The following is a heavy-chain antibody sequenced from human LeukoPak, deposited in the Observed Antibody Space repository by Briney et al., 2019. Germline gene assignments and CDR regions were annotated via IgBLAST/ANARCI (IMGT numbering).Heavy chain of an antibody. CDR2: IYYSGST. D-gene: IGHD2-21*01. Sequence: SETLSLTCAVYGGSFSGYFWSWIRQPPGKGLEWIGTIYYSGSTYYNPSLQSRVTISVDTSKNQFSLKLSSVTAADTAVYYCARDYSGAQTVTHNWFDPWGQGTLVTVSS. CDR3: ARDYSGAQTVTHNWFDP. V-gene: IGHV4-34*01. CDR1: GGSFSGYF. J-gene: IGHJ5*02.